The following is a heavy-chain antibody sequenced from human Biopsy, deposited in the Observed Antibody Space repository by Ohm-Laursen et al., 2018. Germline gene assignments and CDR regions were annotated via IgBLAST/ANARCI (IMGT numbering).Heavy chain of an antibody. D-gene: IGHD2/OR15-2a*01. Sequence: SDTLSLTCTVSGGSISSGGSYWSWIRQSPGKGLEWIGEINHRGFTSNNPSLKSRVTISVDTSKNQFSLKLGSVTAADTAVYYCAKNLAVSSYALDIWGQGTMVTVSS. CDR1: GGSISSGGSY. CDR3: AKNLAVSSYALDI. V-gene: IGHV4-39*07. CDR2: INHRGFT. J-gene: IGHJ3*02.